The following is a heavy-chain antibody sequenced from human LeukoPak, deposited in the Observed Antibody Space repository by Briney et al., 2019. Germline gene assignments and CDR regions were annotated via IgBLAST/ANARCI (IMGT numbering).Heavy chain of an antibody. Sequence: PGRSLRLSCAAPRFTFSSYGMHWVRQAPGKGLEWVAVIWYDGSNKYYADSVKGRFTISRDNSKNTLYLQMNSLRAEDTAVYYCAKDDVGYPGAFDIWGQGTMVTVSS. V-gene: IGHV3-33*06. CDR2: IWYDGSNK. CDR3: AKDDVGYPGAFDI. D-gene: IGHD1-26*01. J-gene: IGHJ3*02. CDR1: RFTFSSYG.